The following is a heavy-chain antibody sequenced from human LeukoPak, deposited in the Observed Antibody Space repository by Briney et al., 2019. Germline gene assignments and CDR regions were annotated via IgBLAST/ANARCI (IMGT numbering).Heavy chain of an antibody. CDR1: GFTFSRYW. CDR2: IKQDGSEK. D-gene: IGHD5-24*01. CDR3: ARAGGDGYNPMWDY. Sequence: PGGSLRLSCAASGFTFSRYWMSWVRQAPGKGLEWVANIKQDGSEKYYVDSVKGRFTISRDNAKNSLYLQMNTLRAEDTAVYYCARAGGDGYNPMWDYWGQGTLVTVSS. V-gene: IGHV3-7*01. J-gene: IGHJ4*02.